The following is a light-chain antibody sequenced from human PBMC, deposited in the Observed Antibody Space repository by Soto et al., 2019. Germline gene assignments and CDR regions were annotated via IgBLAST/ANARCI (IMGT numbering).Light chain of an antibody. Sequence: EIVLTQSPATLALSPGERATLSCRASQSLSSSLAWYQQKPGQAPRLLIYDASNRATGIPARFSGSGSGTDFTLTINGLEPEDFAVYYCQQRSTWPLTFGGGTKVEIK. J-gene: IGKJ4*01. CDR1: QSLSSS. V-gene: IGKV3-11*01. CDR2: DAS. CDR3: QQRSTWPLT.